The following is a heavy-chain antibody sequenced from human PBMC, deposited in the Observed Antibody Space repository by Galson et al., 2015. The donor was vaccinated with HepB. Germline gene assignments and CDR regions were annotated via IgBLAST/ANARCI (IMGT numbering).Heavy chain of an antibody. CDR2: ISGSGGST. J-gene: IGHJ4*02. D-gene: IGHD3-22*01. CDR3: AKDGGYYDSSGYTFDY. V-gene: IGHV3-23*01. CDR1: GFTFSSYA. Sequence: SLRLSCAASGFTFSSYAMSWVRQAPGKGLEWVSAISGSGGSTYYADSVKGRFTISRDNSKNTLYLQMNSLRAEDTAVYYCAKDGGYYDSSGYTFDYWGQGTLVTVSS.